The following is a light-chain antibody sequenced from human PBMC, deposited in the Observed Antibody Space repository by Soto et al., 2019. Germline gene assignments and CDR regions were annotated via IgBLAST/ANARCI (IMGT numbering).Light chain of an antibody. J-gene: IGKJ1*01. Sequence: EIVLTQSPGTLSLSPGERATLSCRASQSVSSNYLAWYQQKPGQAPRLLIFGASNRATGIPARFSGSGSGTDFTLTIHGLEPEHFELYFCLRYSSSQWTFGQGTKV. CDR1: QSVSSNY. V-gene: IGKV3-20*01. CDR3: LRYSSSQWT. CDR2: GAS.